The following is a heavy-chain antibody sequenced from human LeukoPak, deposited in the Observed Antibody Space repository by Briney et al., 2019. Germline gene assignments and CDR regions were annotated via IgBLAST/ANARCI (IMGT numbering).Heavy chain of an antibody. D-gene: IGHD4-17*01. CDR3: ARSGTTVTTYDY. CDR2: INHSGST. J-gene: IGHJ4*02. V-gene: IGHV4-34*01. Sequence: GSLRLSCAASGFPFSAYAMSWVRQAPGKGLEWIGEINHSGSTNYNPSLKSRVTISVDTSKNQFSLKLSSVTAADTAVYYCARSGTTVTTYDYWGQGTLVTVSS. CDR1: GFPFSAYA.